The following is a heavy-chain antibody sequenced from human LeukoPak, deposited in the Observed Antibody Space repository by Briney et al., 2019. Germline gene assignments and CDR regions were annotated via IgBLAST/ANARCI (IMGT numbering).Heavy chain of an antibody. CDR2: ISYDGSNK. CDR1: GFTFSSYG. J-gene: IGHJ4*02. D-gene: IGHD4-17*01. Sequence: GGSLRLSCAASGFTFSSYGMHWVRQAPGKGLEWVAVISYDGSNKYYADSVKGRFTISRDNSKNTLFRRMNSLRAEDTAVYYCARVKSSYGDQYYFDYWGQGTLVTVSS. CDR3: ARVKSSYGDQYYFDY. V-gene: IGHV3-30*03.